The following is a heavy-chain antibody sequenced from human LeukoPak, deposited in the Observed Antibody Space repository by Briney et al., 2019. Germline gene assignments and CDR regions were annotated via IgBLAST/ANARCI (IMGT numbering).Heavy chain of an antibody. CDR1: GFRFDDYG. D-gene: IGHD6-13*01. CDR3: AREGYSSSWVYYYYYMDV. V-gene: IGHV3-20*04. J-gene: IGHJ6*03. CDR2: INWKGGDT. Sequence: GGSLRLSCAASGFRFDDYGMSWVRQAPGKGLEWVSGINWKGGDTGYADPVRGRFTISRDNAKNSLYLQMNSLRAEDTAVYYCAREGYSSSWVYYYYYMDVWGKGTTVTVSS.